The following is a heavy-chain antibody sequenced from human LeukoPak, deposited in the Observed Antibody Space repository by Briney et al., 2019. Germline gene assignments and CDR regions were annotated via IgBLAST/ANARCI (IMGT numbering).Heavy chain of an antibody. CDR2: ISGSGGST. V-gene: IGHV3-23*01. D-gene: IGHD4-23*01. Sequence: GGSLRLSCAASGFTFSSYGMSWVRQAPGKGLEWVSAISGSGGSTYYADSVKGRFTISRDNSKNTLYLQMNSLRAEDTAVYYCAKGNVYGGNSFDYWGQGTLVTVSS. CDR3: AKGNVYGGNSFDY. J-gene: IGHJ4*02. CDR1: GFTFSSYG.